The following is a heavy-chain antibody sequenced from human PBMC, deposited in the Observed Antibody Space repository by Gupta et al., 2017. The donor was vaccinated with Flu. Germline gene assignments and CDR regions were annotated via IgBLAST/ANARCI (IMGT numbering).Heavy chain of an antibody. CDR3: ARTLSEYSYVDAFDV. J-gene: IGHJ3*01. Sequence: QLQLLESAPGLVKPSGTLSPTCTVSGGSISSSSYYWGWIRQPPGKGLQCIGSVYYSGSTYYNPSLKSRLTMSVDTSKSQFSLKLSSVTAADTALYYCARTLSEYSYVDAFDVWGQGTMVTVSS. D-gene: IGHD5-18*01. CDR2: VYYSGST. CDR1: GGSISSSSYY. V-gene: IGHV4-39*01.